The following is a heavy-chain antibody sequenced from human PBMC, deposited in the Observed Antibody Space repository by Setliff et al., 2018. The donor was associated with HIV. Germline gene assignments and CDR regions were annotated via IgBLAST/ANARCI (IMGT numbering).Heavy chain of an antibody. CDR2: IHTLGGT. V-gene: IGHV4-4*07. CDR1: NNSIRSSY. D-gene: IGHD2-2*01. Sequence: SETLSLTCTVSNNSIRSSYWSWIRQPVGKGLAWIGRIHTLGGTKYNSSLESRVTMSLDTSRNQFSLNLNSVTAADSAVYFCTRDRYANGWLYFDYWGPGMLVTVSS. CDR3: TRDRYANGWLYFDY. J-gene: IGHJ4*02.